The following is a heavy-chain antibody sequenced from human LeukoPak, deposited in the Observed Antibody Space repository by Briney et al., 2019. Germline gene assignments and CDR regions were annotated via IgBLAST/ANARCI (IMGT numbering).Heavy chain of an antibody. V-gene: IGHV3-30*02. D-gene: IGHD3-3*01. CDR2: IRYDGSNK. CDR1: GFTFSSYG. Sequence: GGSLRLSCAASGFTFSSYGMHWVRQAPGKGLEWVAFIRYDGSNKYYADSVKGRFTISRDNSKNTLYLQMNSLRAEDTAVYYCASQPPYDFWSGQTFDYWGQGTLITVSS. CDR3: ASQPPYDFWSGQTFDY. J-gene: IGHJ4*02.